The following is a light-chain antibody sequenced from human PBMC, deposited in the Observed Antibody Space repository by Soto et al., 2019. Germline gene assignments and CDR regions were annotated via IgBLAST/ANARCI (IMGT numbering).Light chain of an antibody. CDR1: ESISPY. J-gene: IGKJ2*01. CDR2: AAS. V-gene: IGKV1-39*01. CDR3: QQSFRVPHT. Sequence: DIPMTQSPSSLSASVGDRVTITCRASESISPYLNWYQQKPGKAPNLLIYAASTLQSGVASRFRGSGSGTDFTLTITSLQPDDFATYYCQQSFRVPHTFGQGTKLEIK.